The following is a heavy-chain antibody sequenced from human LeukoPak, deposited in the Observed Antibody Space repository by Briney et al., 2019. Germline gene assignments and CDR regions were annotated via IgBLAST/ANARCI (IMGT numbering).Heavy chain of an antibody. D-gene: IGHD1-26*01. V-gene: IGHV3-15*01. CDR2: IKSKTDGGTT. CDR1: GFTFSNAW. J-gene: IGHJ4*02. CDR3: TTDPVLGAIDY. Sequence: GGSLRLSCAASGFTFSNAWMSWVRQAPGKGLEWVGRIKSKTDGGTTDYAAPVKGRFTISRDDSKSTLYLQMNSLKTEDTAVYYCTTDPVLGAIDYWGQGTLVTVSS.